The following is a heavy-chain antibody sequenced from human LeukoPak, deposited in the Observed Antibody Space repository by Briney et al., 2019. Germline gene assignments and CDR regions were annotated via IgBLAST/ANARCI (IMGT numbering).Heavy chain of an antibody. J-gene: IGHJ3*02. D-gene: IGHD4-17*01. V-gene: IGHV1-2*02. CDR3: ATDYGDYEHAFDI. CDR1: GYTFTGYY. CDR2: INPNSGGT. Sequence: ASVKVSCKASGYTFTGYYMHWVRQAPGQGREWMGWINPNSGGTNYAQKFQGRVTMTRDTSISTAYMELSRLRSDDTAVYYCATDYGDYEHAFDIWGQGTMVTVSS.